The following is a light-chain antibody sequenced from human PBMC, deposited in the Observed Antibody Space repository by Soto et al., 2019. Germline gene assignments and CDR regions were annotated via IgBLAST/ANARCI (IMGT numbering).Light chain of an antibody. J-gene: IGLJ1*01. CDR2: NVN. V-gene: IGLV2-11*01. CDR1: SSDVGGYDY. Sequence: QSALTQPRAVSGSPGQSVTISCTGTSSDVGGYDYVSWYQQHPGKAPKLIIHNVNKRPSGVPDRFSGSKSVNTASLTISGLQAADEADYYCCSYAGSYTFVFGSGTKVT. CDR3: CSYAGSYTFV.